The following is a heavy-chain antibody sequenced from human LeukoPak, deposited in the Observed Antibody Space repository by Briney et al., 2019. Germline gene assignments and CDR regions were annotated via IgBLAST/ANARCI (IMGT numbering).Heavy chain of an antibody. CDR2: ISSSSSYI. J-gene: IGHJ4*02. V-gene: IGHV3-21*01. CDR1: GFTFSSYS. Sequence: GGSLRLSCAASGFTFSSYSMNWVRQAPGKGLEWVSSISSSSSYIYYADSVKGRFTISRDNAKTSLYLQMNSLRAEDTAVYYCARDLLNCSSTSCYIYFDYWGQGTLVTVSS. D-gene: IGHD2-2*02. CDR3: ARDLLNCSSTSCYIYFDY.